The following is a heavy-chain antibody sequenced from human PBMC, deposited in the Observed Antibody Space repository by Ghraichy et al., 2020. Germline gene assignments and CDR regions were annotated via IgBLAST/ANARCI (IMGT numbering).Heavy chain of an antibody. CDR2: ISSSGSTI. CDR1: GFTFSSYE. Sequence: GGSLRLSCAASGFTFSSYEMNWVRQAPGKGLEWVSYISSSGSTIYYADSVKGRFTISRDNAKNSLYLQMNSLRAEDTAVYYCARGDETGQPSYTDAFDIWGQGTMVTVSS. J-gene: IGHJ3*02. CDR3: ARGDETGQPSYTDAFDI. V-gene: IGHV3-48*03. D-gene: IGHD7-27*01.